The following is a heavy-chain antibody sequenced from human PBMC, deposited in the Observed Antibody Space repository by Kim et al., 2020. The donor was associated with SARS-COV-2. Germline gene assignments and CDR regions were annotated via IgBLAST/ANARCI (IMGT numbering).Heavy chain of an antibody. CDR2: TI. V-gene: IGHV3-11*01. J-gene: IGHJ3*02. Sequence: TIYDADSGKGRFTISRDNAKNSLYLQMNSLRAEDTAVYYCARNGHGAFDIWGQGTMVTVSS. CDR3: ARNGHGAFDI.